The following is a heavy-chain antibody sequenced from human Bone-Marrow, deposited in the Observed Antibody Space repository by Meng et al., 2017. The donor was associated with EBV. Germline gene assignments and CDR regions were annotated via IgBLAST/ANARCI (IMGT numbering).Heavy chain of an antibody. J-gene: IGHJ4*02. D-gene: IGHD2-21*02. CDR2: MSPDSGKT. CDR3: ARNLYGDGMRDY. V-gene: IGHV1-8*01. CDR1: GYTFSSFD. Sequence: LVQGGAEVKKPGASVKVSCKGSGYTFSSFDIIWVRQATGQGLEWMGWMSPDSGKTGYAEKFQGRVTLTRDTSINTAYLELSSLTSEDTAVYYCARNLYGDGMRDYWGQGTLVTVSS.